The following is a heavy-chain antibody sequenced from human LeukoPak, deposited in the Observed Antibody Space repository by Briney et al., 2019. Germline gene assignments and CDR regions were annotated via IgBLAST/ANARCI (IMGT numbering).Heavy chain of an antibody. D-gene: IGHD4-17*01. CDR2: IAPSGSA. CDR1: GASISTYY. CDR3: ARHLATTVTRGYSCHPMDV. J-gene: IGHJ6*03. Sequence: SETLSLTCTASGASISTYYWSWIRQPPGEGLEWIAYIAPSGSAVYNSSLNSRLTVSVDTSKNQFSLKLNSVTAADTAVYYCARHLATTVTRGYSCHPMDVWGKGTTVSVSS. V-gene: IGHV4-4*09.